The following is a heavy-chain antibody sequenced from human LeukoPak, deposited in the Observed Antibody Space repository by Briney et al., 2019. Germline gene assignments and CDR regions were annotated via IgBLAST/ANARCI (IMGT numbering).Heavy chain of an antibody. CDR2: IRYDGSIK. CDR3: AKDLMPRRRESWNRIPAAGPQPPDY. J-gene: IGHJ4*02. V-gene: IGHV3-30*02. Sequence: GGSLRLSCAASGFTFNSYGMHWVRLAPGKGLEWVAFIRYDGSIKYYADSVKGRFTISRDNSKNTLYLQMNSLRADDTAVYYCAKDLMPRRRESWNRIPAAGPQPPDYWGQGTLVTVSS. D-gene: IGHD6-13*01. CDR1: GFTFNSYG.